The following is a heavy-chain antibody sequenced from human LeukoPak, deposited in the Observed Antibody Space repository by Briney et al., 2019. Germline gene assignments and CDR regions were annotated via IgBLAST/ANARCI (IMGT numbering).Heavy chain of an antibody. Sequence: ASVKVSCKASGYTFTSYDINWVRQATGQGLEWMGWMNPNSGNTGYAQKFEGRVTITRNTSISTAYMELSSLRSEDTAVYYCARDTGLRYFDPLDYWGQGTLVTVSS. J-gene: IGHJ4*02. CDR1: GYTFTSYD. CDR3: ARDTGLRYFDPLDY. V-gene: IGHV1-8*03. CDR2: MNPNSGNT. D-gene: IGHD3-9*01.